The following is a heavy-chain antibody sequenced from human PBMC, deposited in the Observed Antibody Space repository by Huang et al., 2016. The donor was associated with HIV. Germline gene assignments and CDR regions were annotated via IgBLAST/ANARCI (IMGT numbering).Heavy chain of an antibody. Sequence: QVRLEQWGPNLLKPSDTLSLKGAVYGGSFRDYFWTWIRQSPVKGLEGIGEVNHRGSATHNPSLRSRVSMSVDSSKNQFYLNLTSVTAADTAVYFCARPKMTATPSDSSWSYFDFWGRGTPVTVSS. V-gene: IGHV4-34*01. CDR1: GGSFRDYF. J-gene: IGHJ4*02. CDR2: VNHRGSA. CDR3: ARPKMTATPSDSSWSYFDF. D-gene: IGHD3-10*01.